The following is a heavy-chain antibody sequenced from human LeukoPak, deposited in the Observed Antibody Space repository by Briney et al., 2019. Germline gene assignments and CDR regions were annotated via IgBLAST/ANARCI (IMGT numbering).Heavy chain of an antibody. J-gene: IGHJ4*02. Sequence: SETLSLTCTVSRVSISSVYWSWIRQPPGKGLEWIGYTYYSGGTNYSPSLKSRVTVSVDTSKNQFSLKLGSVTAADTAVYYCARTVHYSSGWSPTYYFDYWGQGTLVTVSS. CDR1: RVSISSVY. V-gene: IGHV4-59*01. D-gene: IGHD6-19*01. CDR3: ARTVHYSSGWSPTYYFDY. CDR2: TYYSGGT.